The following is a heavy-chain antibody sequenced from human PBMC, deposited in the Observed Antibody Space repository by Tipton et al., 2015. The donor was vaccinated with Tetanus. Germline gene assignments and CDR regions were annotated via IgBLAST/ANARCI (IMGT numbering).Heavy chain of an antibody. V-gene: IGHV3-30*18. D-gene: IGHD3-9*01. CDR1: GFTFGRFG. J-gene: IGHJ4*02. CDR3: AKDVAGLAHRGGFYFDS. Sequence: SLRLSCEASGFTFGRFGMHWVRQAPGKGLEWVAAISYDGGSKFYADSGQGRFTISRDNSKNTFYLEMHSLRSEDTAVYFCAKDVAGLAHRGGFYFDSWGRGPLVPVPS. CDR2: ISYDGGSK.